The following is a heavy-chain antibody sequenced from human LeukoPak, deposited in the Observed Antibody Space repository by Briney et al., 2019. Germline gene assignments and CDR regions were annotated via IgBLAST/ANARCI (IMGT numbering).Heavy chain of an antibody. D-gene: IGHD2-8*01. CDR2: IYTSGST. J-gene: IGHJ6*03. CDR1: GGSISSYY. Sequence: SETLSLTCTVSGGSISSYYWSWIRQPAGKGLEWIGRIYTSGSTNYNPYLKSRVTMSVDTSKNQFSLKLSSVTAADTAVYYCARVVRDCTNGVCYYYYYMDVWGKGTTVTVSS. V-gene: IGHV4-4*07. CDR3: ARVVRDCTNGVCYYYYYMDV.